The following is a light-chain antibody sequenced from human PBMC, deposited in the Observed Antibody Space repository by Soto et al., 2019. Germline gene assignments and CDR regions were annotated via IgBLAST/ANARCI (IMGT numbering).Light chain of an antibody. CDR3: QQYNIYPWT. CDR1: QRISTW. V-gene: IGKV1-5*01. J-gene: IGKJ1*01. CDR2: DAS. Sequence: DIQMTQSPSTLSASVGDRVTITCRASQRISTWLAWYQQKPGKAPKLLIYDASNLESGVPSRFSGSGSGTEFTLTISSLQPDDIATYYCQQYNIYPWTFGQGTKMDIK.